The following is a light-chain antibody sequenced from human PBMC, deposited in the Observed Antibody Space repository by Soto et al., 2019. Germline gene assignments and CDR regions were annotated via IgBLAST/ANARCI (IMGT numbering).Light chain of an antibody. Sequence: DFQITQSPSTLSASVGDRVTITCRASQSISSWLAWYQQKPGKAPKLLIYDASSLESGVPSRFSGSGSGTEFTLTISSLQSDDFATYYCQQYNSYSQTFGQVTKVDIK. V-gene: IGKV1-5*01. CDR3: QQYNSYSQT. CDR1: QSISSW. CDR2: DAS. J-gene: IGKJ1*01.